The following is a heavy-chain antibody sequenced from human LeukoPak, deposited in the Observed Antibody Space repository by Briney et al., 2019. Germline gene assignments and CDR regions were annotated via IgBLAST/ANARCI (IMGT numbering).Heavy chain of an antibody. D-gene: IGHD6-13*01. CDR3: ARGAASGTSRFDY. J-gene: IGHJ4*02. Sequence: GGSLRLSCAASGFTFNTYSMNWVRQAPGKGLEWVSHISSDTSTIHYAEAVKGRVTISRDNAKNSLYLQMNSLRAEDTAVYYCARGAASGTSRFDYWGQGTLVTVSS. CDR1: GFTFNTYS. CDR2: ISSDTSTI. V-gene: IGHV3-48*01.